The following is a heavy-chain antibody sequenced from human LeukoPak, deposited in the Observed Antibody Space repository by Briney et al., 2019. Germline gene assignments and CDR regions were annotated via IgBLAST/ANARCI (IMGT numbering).Heavy chain of an antibody. Sequence: GGCLRLSCAASGFTFSSYWTSWVRQAPGKGLEWVAKIKQDGSEKYYVDSVKGRFTIARDNAKNSLYLQMNSLRGEDTDVYYCARERGADYYDSSGYPDYWGQGTLVTVSS. CDR2: IKQDGSEK. CDR3: ARERGADYYDSSGYPDY. J-gene: IGHJ4*02. V-gene: IGHV3-7*01. CDR1: GFTFSSYW. D-gene: IGHD3-22*01.